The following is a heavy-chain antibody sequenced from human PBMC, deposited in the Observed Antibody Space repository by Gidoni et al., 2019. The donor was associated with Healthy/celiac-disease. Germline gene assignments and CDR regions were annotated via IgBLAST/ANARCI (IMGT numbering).Heavy chain of an antibody. V-gene: IGHV1-8*01. Sequence: QVQLVQSGAEVKTPGASVKVSCKASGYTFTSYDINWVRQATGQGLEWMGWMNPNSGNTGYAKKFQGRVTMTRNTSISTAYMELSSLRSEDTAVYYCAIHLGLGVRFAFDIWGQGTMVTVSS. D-gene: IGHD3-10*01. J-gene: IGHJ3*02. CDR2: MNPNSGNT. CDR3: AIHLGLGVRFAFDI. CDR1: GYTFTSYD.